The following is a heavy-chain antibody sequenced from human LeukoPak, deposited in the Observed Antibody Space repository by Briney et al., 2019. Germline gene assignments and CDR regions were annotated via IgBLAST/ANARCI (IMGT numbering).Heavy chain of an antibody. D-gene: IGHD3-10*01. CDR1: GYTFTGYY. Sequence: SCKASGYTFTGYYMHWVRQAPGKGLEWVAVISYDGSNKYYADSVKGRFTISRDISKNTLDLQMNSLRAEDTAVYYCARDFSTPTPGGLDYYYGMDVWGQGTTVTVSS. CDR3: ARDFSTPTPGGLDYYYGMDV. V-gene: IGHV3-30-3*01. J-gene: IGHJ6*02. CDR2: ISYDGSNK.